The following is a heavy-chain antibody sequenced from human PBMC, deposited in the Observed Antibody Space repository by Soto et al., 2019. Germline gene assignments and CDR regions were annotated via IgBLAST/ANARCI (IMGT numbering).Heavy chain of an antibody. CDR2: INHSGST. D-gene: IGHD3-10*01. J-gene: IGHJ5*02. CDR3: ARSHMYYYGSGSLYWFDP. V-gene: IGHV4-34*01. CDR1: GGSFSGYY. Sequence: SETLSLICAVYGGSFSGYYWSWIRQPPRKGLEWIGEINHSGSTNYNPSLKSRVTISVDTSKNQFSLKLSSVTAADTAVYYCARSHMYYYGSGSLYWFDPWGQGTLVTVSS.